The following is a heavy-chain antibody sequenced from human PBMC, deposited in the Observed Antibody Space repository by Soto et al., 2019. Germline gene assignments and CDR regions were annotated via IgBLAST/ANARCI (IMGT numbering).Heavy chain of an antibody. CDR3: ARGYGSGSYYKPGVFDY. D-gene: IGHD3-10*01. CDR2: IYYSGST. J-gene: IGHJ4*02. Sequence: QVQLQESGPGLVKPSQTLSLTCTVSGGSISSGDYYWSWIRQPPGKGLEWIGYIYYSGSTYYNPSLKSRVTISVDTSKNQFSLKLSSVTAADTAVYYCARGYGSGSYYKPGVFDYWGQGTLVTVSS. V-gene: IGHV4-30-4*01. CDR1: GGSISSGDYY.